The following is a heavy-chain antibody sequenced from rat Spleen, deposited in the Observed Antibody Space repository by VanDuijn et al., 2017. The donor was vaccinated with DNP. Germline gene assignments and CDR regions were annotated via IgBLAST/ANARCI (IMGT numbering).Heavy chain of an antibody. J-gene: IGHJ4*01. CDR1: GFIFSNYW. D-gene: IGHD2-2*01. Sequence: EVKLVESGGGLVQPGRSLKLSCAASGFIFSNYWMGWVRQAPGKGLEWIGEINKDSSTINCIPSLKDKFTISRDNAQNTLYLQMNKLGSEDTAIYYCVREDKGVDAWGQGASVTVSS. CDR3: VREDKGVDA. CDR2: INKDSSTI. V-gene: IGHV4-2*01.